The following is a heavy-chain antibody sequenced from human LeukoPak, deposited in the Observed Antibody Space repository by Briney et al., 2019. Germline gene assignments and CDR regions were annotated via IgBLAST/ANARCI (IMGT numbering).Heavy chain of an antibody. V-gene: IGHV3-21*01. Sequence: GGSLRLSCAASGFTFNSYSMIRVRQAPGKGVEWVSSISIISSYIYYADSVKGRFTISRDNAKNSLYLQMNSLRAEDTAVYYCANYYYDSSDYWGQGTLVTVSS. CDR3: ANYYYDSSDY. D-gene: IGHD3-22*01. J-gene: IGHJ4*02. CDR2: ISIISSYI. CDR1: GFTFNSYS.